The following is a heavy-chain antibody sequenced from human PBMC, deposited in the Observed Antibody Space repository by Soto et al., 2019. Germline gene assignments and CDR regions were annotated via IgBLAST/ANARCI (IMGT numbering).Heavy chain of an antibody. J-gene: IGHJ2*01. Sequence: ASVKVCCKASGYTFTSYAMHWVRQAPGQRLEWMGWINAGNGNTKYSQKFQGRVTITRDTSASTAYMELSSLRSEDTAVYYCARGGSLSWYFHLWGIGTLVTVSS. CDR2: INAGNGNT. V-gene: IGHV1-3*01. D-gene: IGHD1-26*01. CDR1: GYTFTSYA. CDR3: ARGGSLSWYFHL.